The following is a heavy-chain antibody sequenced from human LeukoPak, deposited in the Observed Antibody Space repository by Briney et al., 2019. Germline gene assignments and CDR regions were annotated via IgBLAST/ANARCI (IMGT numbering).Heavy chain of an antibody. CDR1: GGSISSYY. Sequence: SETLSLTCTVSGGSISSYYWSWIRQPPGKGLEWIGYIYYSGITNYNPSLKSRVTISVDTSKNQFSLKLSSVTAADTAVYYCARGVGWFGSIYSDYWGQGTLVTVSS. CDR3: ARGVGWFGSIYSDY. CDR2: IYYSGIT. D-gene: IGHD3-10*01. J-gene: IGHJ4*02. V-gene: IGHV4-59*01.